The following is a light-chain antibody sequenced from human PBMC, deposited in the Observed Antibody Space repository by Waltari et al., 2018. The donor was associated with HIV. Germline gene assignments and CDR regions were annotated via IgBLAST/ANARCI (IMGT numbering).Light chain of an antibody. CDR1: SSNIGRNS. V-gene: IGLV1-51*02. Sequence: QSVLTQPPSVSAAPGQQVTISCSGSSSNIGRNSISWYQQRPGTAPKLHMYEGDKRPSGIPDRVSGSKSGTSATLSITGLQSGDEADYYCGTWDNSLSAGVIGGGTKLTVL. J-gene: IGLJ2*01. CDR2: EGD. CDR3: GTWDNSLSAGV.